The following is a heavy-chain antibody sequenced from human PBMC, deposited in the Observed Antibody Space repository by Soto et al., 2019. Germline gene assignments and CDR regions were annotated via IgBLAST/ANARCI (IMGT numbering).Heavy chain of an antibody. CDR2: IIPIFGTA. V-gene: IGHV1-69*13. D-gene: IGHD1-26*01. CDR3: ARGYPGANWFDP. J-gene: IGHJ5*02. Sequence: SVKVSCKASGGTFSSYAISWVRQAPGQGLEWMGGIIPIFGTANYAQKFQGRVTITADESTSTAYMELSSLRSEDTAVYYCARGYPGANWFDPWGQGTLVTVSS. CDR1: GGTFSSYA.